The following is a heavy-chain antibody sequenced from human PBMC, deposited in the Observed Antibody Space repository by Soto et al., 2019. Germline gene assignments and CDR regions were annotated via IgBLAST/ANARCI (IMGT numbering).Heavy chain of an antibody. CDR2: ITWNSGIT. D-gene: IGHD3-16*01. CDR3: TKDTRDYVFGVFDS. CDR1: GFTFDDYA. J-gene: IGHJ4*02. V-gene: IGHV3-9*01. Sequence: EVQLVESGGGLVQPGRSLRLSCAASGFTFDDYAMHWVRQAPGKGLEWVSGITWNSGITGYADSVKGRFTISRDNAKNSLYLQMNSRRAEATALYYCTKDTRDYVFGVFDSWGQGTLVTVSS.